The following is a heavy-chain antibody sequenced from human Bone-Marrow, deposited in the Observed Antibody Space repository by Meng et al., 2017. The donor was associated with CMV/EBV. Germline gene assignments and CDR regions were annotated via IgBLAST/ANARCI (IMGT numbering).Heavy chain of an antibody. CDR3: ARDRGMTTVTATYYYGMDV. D-gene: IGHD4-11*01. CDR2: ISYDGSSQ. V-gene: IGHV3-30-3*01. CDR1: EFTLSTYA. Sequence: GESLKISCGASEFTLSTYAMHWVRQAPGKGLEWVAVISYDGSSQHYADSVKGRFTISRDNSKNTLYLQMNSLRDEDTAVYYCARDRGMTTVTATYYYGMDVWGQGTTVTFSS. J-gene: IGHJ6*02.